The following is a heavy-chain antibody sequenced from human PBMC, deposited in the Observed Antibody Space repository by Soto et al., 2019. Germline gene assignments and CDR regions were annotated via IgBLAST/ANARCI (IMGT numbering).Heavy chain of an antibody. J-gene: IGHJ4*02. Sequence: EVQLLDSGGGLVQPGGSLRLSCAASGFTFSTYAMSWVRQAPGKGLEWVSTITGSGSSTYYADSVKGRFTISRDNSKNTLSLPMNSLRAEDTAVYYCAKDLYGDYGGVDYWGQGTLVTVSS. CDR1: GFTFSTYA. CDR2: ITGSGSST. CDR3: AKDLYGDYGGVDY. D-gene: IGHD4-17*01. V-gene: IGHV3-23*01.